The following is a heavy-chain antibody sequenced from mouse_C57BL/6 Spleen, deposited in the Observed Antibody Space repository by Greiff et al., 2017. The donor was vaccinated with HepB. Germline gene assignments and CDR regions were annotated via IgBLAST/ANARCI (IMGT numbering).Heavy chain of an antibody. CDR3: ATIRPFYAMDY. CDR2: ILPGSGST. CDR1: GYTFTGYW. J-gene: IGHJ4*01. V-gene: IGHV1-9*01. Sequence: VQLQQSGAELMKPGASVKLSCKATGYTFTGYWIEWVKQRPGHGLEWIGEILPGSGSTNYNAKFKGKATFTADTSSNTAYMQLSSLTTEDSAIYYCATIRPFYAMDYWGQGTSVTVSS. D-gene: IGHD1-2*01.